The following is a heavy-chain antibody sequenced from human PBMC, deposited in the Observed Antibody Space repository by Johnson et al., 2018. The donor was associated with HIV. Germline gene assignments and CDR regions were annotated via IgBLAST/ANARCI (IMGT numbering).Heavy chain of an antibody. CDR3: ACDCSAGHCYSDQAFDI. V-gene: IGHV3-13*01. CDR1: GFTFSSYD. Sequence: VQLVESGGGLVQPGGSLRLSCAASGFTFSSYDMHWVRQATGTGLEWVSAIGTVGDTYYVGSVKGRFSIPRDNAKNSSKLQVNRLRAGDTAVYYCACDCSAGHCYSDQAFDIWGQGTMVTVSS. CDR2: IGTVGDT. J-gene: IGHJ3*02. D-gene: IGHD2-15*01.